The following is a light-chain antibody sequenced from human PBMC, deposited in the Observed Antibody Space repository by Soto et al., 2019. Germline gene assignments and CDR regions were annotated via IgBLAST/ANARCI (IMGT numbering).Light chain of an antibody. CDR2: GAS. CDR3: QQYNNWPPIT. Sequence: EVVMTQSPATLSVSPGERATLSCRASQSVSSNLAWYQQKPGQAPRLLIHGASTRATGIPARFSGSGSGTEFGLTISSLQSEDFPVYYCQQYNNWPPITFGQGTRLEIK. CDR1: QSVSSN. J-gene: IGKJ5*01. V-gene: IGKV3-15*01.